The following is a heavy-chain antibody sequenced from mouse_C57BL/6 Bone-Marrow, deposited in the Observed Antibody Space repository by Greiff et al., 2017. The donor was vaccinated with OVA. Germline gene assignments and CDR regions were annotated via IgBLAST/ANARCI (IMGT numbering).Heavy chain of an antibody. CDR2: IRNKANGYTT. CDR3: ASSYYYGSPFAY. Sequence: EVMLVESGGGLVQPGGSLSLSCAASGFTFTDYYMSWVRQPPGKALEWLGFIRNKANGYTTEYSASVKGRFTISRDNSQSILYLQMNALRAEDSATYYCASSYYYGSPFAYWGQGTLVTVSA. J-gene: IGHJ3*01. D-gene: IGHD1-1*01. CDR1: GFTFTDYY. V-gene: IGHV7-3*01.